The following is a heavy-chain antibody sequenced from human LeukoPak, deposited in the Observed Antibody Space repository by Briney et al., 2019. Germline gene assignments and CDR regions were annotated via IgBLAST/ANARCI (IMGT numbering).Heavy chain of an antibody. V-gene: IGHV3-23*01. J-gene: IGHJ4*02. CDR2: ISRSGDST. CDR3: AKDADGDGDYLLHY. CDR1: GFNFNFYV. D-gene: IGHD4-17*01. Sequence: GGSLRLSCAASGFNFNFYVMNWVRQAPGKRLEWVAAISRSGDSTFYADSVKGRLTISRDNSKNSVFLQMNSLGDEDTAVYYCAKDADGDGDYLLHYWGQGTLVTVSS.